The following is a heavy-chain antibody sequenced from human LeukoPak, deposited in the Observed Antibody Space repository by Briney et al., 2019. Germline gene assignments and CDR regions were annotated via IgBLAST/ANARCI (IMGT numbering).Heavy chain of an antibody. Sequence: PSETLSLTCTVSGGSFSTYYWSWIRQSAGKGLEWIGRVYISGTTNYNPSLRSRVTMSVDMSKKQFSLKLSSVTAADMAVYYCARIGDILTGYYLFDYWGQGTLVTVSS. V-gene: IGHV4-4*07. CDR2: VYISGTT. CDR1: GGSFSTYY. D-gene: IGHD3-9*01. J-gene: IGHJ4*02. CDR3: ARIGDILTGYYLFDY.